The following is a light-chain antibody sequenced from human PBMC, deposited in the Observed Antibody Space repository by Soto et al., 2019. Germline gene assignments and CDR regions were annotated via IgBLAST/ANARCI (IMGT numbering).Light chain of an antibody. V-gene: IGKV1-5*01. J-gene: IGKJ5*01. CDR1: QNIRNW. CDR3: QQYGSSQIT. CDR2: DAS. Sequence: DIQMTQSPSTLSASVGDSVTITCRASQNIRNWLAWYQQKPGKAPNPLIYDASSLKSGVPARFSGSGSGTEFTLTISSLQPDDFAVYYCQQYGSSQITFGQGTRLEIK.